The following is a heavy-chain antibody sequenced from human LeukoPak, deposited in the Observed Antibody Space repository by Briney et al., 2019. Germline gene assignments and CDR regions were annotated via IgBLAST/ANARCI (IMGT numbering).Heavy chain of an antibody. CDR3: ASPLRYNWNGRYAFDI. Sequence: ASVKVSCKASGYTFTGYYMHWVRQAPGQGLEWMGWINPNSGGTNYAQKFQGRVTMTRDTSISTAYMELSRLRSDDTAVYYCASPLRYNWNGRYAFDIWGQGTMVTVSS. CDR2: INPNSGGT. CDR1: GYTFTGYY. J-gene: IGHJ3*02. V-gene: IGHV1-2*02. D-gene: IGHD1-1*01.